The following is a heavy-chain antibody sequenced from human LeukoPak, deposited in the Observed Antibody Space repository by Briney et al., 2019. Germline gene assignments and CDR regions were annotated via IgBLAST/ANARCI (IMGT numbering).Heavy chain of an antibody. D-gene: IGHD5-18*01. Sequence: SETLSLTCTVSGGSISSSSYYWGWIRQPPGKGLEWIGSIYYSGSTYYNPSLKSRVTISVDTSKNQFSLKLSSVTAADTAVYYCARQGTSVVPEGLQLNAFDIWGQGTMVTVSS. CDR1: GGSISSSSYY. J-gene: IGHJ3*02. V-gene: IGHV4-39*01. CDR2: IYYSGST. CDR3: ARQGTSVVPEGLQLNAFDI.